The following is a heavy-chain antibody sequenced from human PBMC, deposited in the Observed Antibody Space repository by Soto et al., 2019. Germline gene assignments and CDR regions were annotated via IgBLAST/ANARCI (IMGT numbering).Heavy chain of an antibody. CDR3: AREAPRYCSSTSCYTYNYCGMDV. CDR2: ISAYNGNT. CDR1: GYTFTSYG. J-gene: IGHJ6*02. D-gene: IGHD2-2*02. Sequence: QVQLVQSGAEVKKPGASVKVSCKASGYTFTSYGISWVRQAPGQGLEWMGWISAYNGNTNYAQKLQGRVTMTTDTSTSTAYMELRSLRSDDTAVYYCAREAPRYCSSTSCYTYNYCGMDVWGQGTTVTVSS. V-gene: IGHV1-18*01.